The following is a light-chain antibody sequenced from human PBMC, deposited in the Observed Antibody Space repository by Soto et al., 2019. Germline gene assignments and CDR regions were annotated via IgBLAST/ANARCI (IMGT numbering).Light chain of an antibody. CDR2: AAT. CDR3: QQSYSTPVT. Sequence: DIQVTQSPSSLSASVGDTVTITCRASQSISNYLNWYQQKPGKAPKLLIYAATILQSGVPSRFSVSGSGTDLTLTISSLQPEDSATYYCQQSYSTPVTFGPGTKVVIK. J-gene: IGKJ3*01. CDR1: QSISNY. V-gene: IGKV1-39*01.